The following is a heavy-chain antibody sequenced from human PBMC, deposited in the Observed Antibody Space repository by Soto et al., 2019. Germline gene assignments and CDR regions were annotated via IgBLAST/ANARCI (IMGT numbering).Heavy chain of an antibody. CDR1: GFSFSDYT. CDR2: ISRGSDYI. J-gene: IGHJ5*02. V-gene: IGHV3-21*01. Sequence: EVHLVDSGGGLVKPGGSLRLTCAGSGFSFSDYTMNWVRQAPGKGLEWVSSISRGSDYIFYADTVKGRFTISRDNARNSLYLQMSSLRDEDTAVYYCAKDSGCVNNACAYDPWGQGTLVSVSS. D-gene: IGHD1-20*01. CDR3: AKDSGCVNNACAYDP.